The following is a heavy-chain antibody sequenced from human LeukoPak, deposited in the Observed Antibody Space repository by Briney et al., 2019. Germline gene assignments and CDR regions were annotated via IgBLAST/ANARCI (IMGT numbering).Heavy chain of an antibody. V-gene: IGHV4-30-2*01. Sequence: SETLSLTCAVSGGSISSGGYSWSWIRQPPGKGLEWIGYIYHSGSTYYNPSLKSRVTISVDTSKNQFSLKLSSVTAADTAVYYCAREEDDAFDIWGQGTMVTVSS. CDR2: IYHSGST. CDR1: GGSISSGGYS. J-gene: IGHJ3*02. CDR3: AREEDDAFDI.